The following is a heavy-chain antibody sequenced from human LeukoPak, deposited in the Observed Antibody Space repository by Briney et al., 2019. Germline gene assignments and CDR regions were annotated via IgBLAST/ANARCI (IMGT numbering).Heavy chain of an antibody. CDR2: IKTKTDGGIT. D-gene: IGHD3-10*01. V-gene: IGHV3-15*01. J-gene: IGHJ4*02. CDR3: TTSGPSPRRDY. Sequence: GGSLRLSCAASGFTFSNAWMSWVRQAPGKGLEWVGRIKTKTDGGITDYAAPVKGRFTISRDDSKNTLYLQMNSLKTEDTAVYYCTTSGPSPRRDYWGQGTLVTVSS. CDR1: GFTFSNAW.